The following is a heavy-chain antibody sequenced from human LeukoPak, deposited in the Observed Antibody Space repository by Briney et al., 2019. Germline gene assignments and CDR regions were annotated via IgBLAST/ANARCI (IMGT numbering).Heavy chain of an antibody. D-gene: IGHD4-23*01. V-gene: IGHV4-34*01. CDR1: GGSFSGYY. CDR2: INHSGST. J-gene: IGHJ2*01. CDR3: ARDYGGNSDWYFDL. Sequence: PSETLSLTCAVSGGSFSGYYWSWIRQPPGKGLEWIGEINHSGSTSYNPSLKSRVTISVDTSKNQFSLKVNSVTAADTAVYYCARDYGGNSDWYFDLWGRGTLVTVSS.